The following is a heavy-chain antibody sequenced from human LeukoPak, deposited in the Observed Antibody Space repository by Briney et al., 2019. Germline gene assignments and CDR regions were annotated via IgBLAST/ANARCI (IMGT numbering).Heavy chain of an antibody. CDR1: GFTFSNYW. D-gene: IGHD4-17*01. J-gene: IGHJ4*02. CDR3: ARIADYGDYVFDY. Sequence: GGSLRLSCAASGFTFSNYWMSWVRQAPGKGLEWVANIEQDGGEKNYVDSVKGRFTISRDNAKNSLYLQMNSLRAEDTAVYYCARIADYGDYVFDYWGQGTLVTVSS. V-gene: IGHV3-7*01. CDR2: IEQDGGEK.